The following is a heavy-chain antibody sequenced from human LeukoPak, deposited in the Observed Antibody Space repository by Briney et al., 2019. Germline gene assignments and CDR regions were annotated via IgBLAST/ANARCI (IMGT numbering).Heavy chain of an antibody. D-gene: IGHD5-18*01. J-gene: IGHJ4*02. CDR2: IYYSGST. V-gene: IGHV4-59*08. Sequence: SETLSLTCTVSGGSISSYYWSWIRQPPGKGLEWIGYIYYSGSTNYNPSLKSRVTISVDTSKNQFSLKLSSVTAADTAVYYCARHQAMVTPYYFAYWGQGTLVTVSS. CDR1: GGSISSYY. CDR3: ARHQAMVTPYYFAY.